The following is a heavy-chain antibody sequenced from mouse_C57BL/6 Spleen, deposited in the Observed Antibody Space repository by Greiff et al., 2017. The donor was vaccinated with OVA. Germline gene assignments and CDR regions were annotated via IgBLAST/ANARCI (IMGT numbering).Heavy chain of an antibody. J-gene: IGHJ2*01. Sequence: EVQRVESGPELVKPGASVKISCKASGYSFTGYYMNWVKQSPEKSLEWIGEINPSTGGTTYNQKFKAKATLTVDNSSSTAYMQLKSLTSEDSAIYYCAREHYSNYGDYWGQGTTLTVSS. CDR2: INPSTGGT. V-gene: IGHV1-42*01. D-gene: IGHD2-5*01. CDR3: AREHYSNYGDY. CDR1: GYSFTGYY.